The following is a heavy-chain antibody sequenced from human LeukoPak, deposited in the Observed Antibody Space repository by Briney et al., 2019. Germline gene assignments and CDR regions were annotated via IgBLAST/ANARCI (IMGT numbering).Heavy chain of an antibody. D-gene: IGHD2/OR15-2a*01. Sequence: SETLSLTCSVSGGSISSGYYTWIRQPPGKGLEWIGYMSDIGSSSYSPSLNSRVTILVETSKNQVSLTLTSVTAADTAVYFCARGQYLTFPDYWGQGTLVTVSS. J-gene: IGHJ4*02. CDR2: MSDIGSS. V-gene: IGHV4-59*01. CDR1: GGSISSGY. CDR3: ARGQYLTFPDY.